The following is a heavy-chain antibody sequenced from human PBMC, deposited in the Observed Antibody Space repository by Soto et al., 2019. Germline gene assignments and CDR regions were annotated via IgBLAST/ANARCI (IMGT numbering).Heavy chain of an antibody. V-gene: IGHV3-23*01. J-gene: IGHJ2*01. CDR3: XXXXXXXXXXXXXXDV. Sequence: EVQLLESGGGLVQPGGSLRLSCAASGFTFSCCAMSWVRXXXGXXXXXVSTIHGGAVYTHYTDSVKGRFTISRDNSGXXXXXXXXXXXXXXXXXXXXXXXXXXXXXXXXXXDVWGRGTLVTVSS. CDR1: GFTFSCCA. CDR2: IHGGAVYT.